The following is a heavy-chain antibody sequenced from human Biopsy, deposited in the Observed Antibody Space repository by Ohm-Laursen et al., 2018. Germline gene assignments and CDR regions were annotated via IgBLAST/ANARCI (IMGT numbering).Heavy chain of an antibody. Sequence: SDTLSLTCSVSGGSMTGYEWSWIRLAPGKGLEWIGYIYYSGGTKYNPSLASRVTFSVDMSKSQFSLILYSVTAADTAVYYCARVEAGTYDALDIWGQGTLVAVSA. J-gene: IGHJ3*02. CDR3: ARVEAGTYDALDI. CDR1: GGSMTGYE. V-gene: IGHV4-59*07. CDR2: IYYSGGT. D-gene: IGHD1-26*01.